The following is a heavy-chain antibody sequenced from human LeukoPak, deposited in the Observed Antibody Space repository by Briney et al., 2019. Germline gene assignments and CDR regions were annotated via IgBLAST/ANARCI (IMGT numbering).Heavy chain of an antibody. J-gene: IGHJ4*02. Sequence: SETLSLTCAVYGGSFSGYYWSWIRQPPGKGLEWIGEINHSGSTNYNPSLKSRVTISVDTSKNQFSLKLSSVTAADTAVYYCAREPPITYDILTGYPGRRNYYFDYWGQGTLVTVSS. CDR2: INHSGST. V-gene: IGHV4-34*01. CDR1: GGSFSGYY. CDR3: AREPPITYDILTGYPGRRNYYFDY. D-gene: IGHD3-9*01.